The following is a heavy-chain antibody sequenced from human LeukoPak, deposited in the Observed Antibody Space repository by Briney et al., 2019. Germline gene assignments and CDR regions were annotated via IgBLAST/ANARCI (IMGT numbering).Heavy chain of an antibody. CDR2: IYYSGST. Sequence: SETLSLTCTVSGGSISSYYWSWIRQPPGKGLEWIGYIYYSGSTNYNPSLKSRVTISVDTSKNQFSLKLSSVTAADTAVYYCARLEAAYSSSWYGMDVWGRGTTVTVSS. J-gene: IGHJ6*02. V-gene: IGHV4-59*08. CDR1: GGSISSYY. D-gene: IGHD6-13*01. CDR3: ARLEAAYSSSWYGMDV.